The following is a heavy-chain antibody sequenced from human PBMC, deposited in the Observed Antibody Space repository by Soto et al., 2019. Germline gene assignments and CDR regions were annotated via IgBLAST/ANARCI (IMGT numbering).Heavy chain of an antibody. J-gene: IGHJ6*02. CDR3: ARNYYDSSGYYVRYYYGMDG. D-gene: IGHD3-22*01. V-gene: IGHV1-18*01. CDR2: ISAYNGNT. Sequence: EGSMEVSRKASGFTFYRYVISWVGKGPGQGLEWMGWISAYNGNTDYAQKLQGRVTMTTDTSTSTAYMELRSLRSDDTAVYYCARNYYDSSGYYVRYYYGMDGWGQGTTVTVSS. CDR1: GFTFYRYV.